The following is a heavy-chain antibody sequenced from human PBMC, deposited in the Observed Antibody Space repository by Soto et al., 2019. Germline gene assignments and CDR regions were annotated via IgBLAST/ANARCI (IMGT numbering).Heavy chain of an antibody. J-gene: IGHJ4*02. V-gene: IGHV3-21*06. Sequence: GGSLRLSCAASGFTFTWYSMNWVRPAPGKGLEWVSSISSTSNYIYYGDSMKGRFTISRDNAKNSLYLEMNSLRAEDTAVYYCARESEDLTSNFDYWGQGTLVTVS. CDR3: ARESEDLTSNFDY. CDR1: GFTFTWYS. CDR2: ISSTSNYI.